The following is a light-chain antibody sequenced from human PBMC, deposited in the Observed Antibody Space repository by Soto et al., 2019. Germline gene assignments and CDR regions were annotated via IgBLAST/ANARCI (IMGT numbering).Light chain of an antibody. CDR1: QTVRNNY. Sequence: EFVLTQSPGTLSLSPGESATLSCRASQTVRNNYLAWYQQKPGQAPRLLIYDASSRATGIPDRFSGGGSGTDFTLPISNLEPEDFAVYYCQQNISWPLTFGGGTKVDI. V-gene: IGKV3D-20*02. CDR3: QQNISWPLT. CDR2: DAS. J-gene: IGKJ4*01.